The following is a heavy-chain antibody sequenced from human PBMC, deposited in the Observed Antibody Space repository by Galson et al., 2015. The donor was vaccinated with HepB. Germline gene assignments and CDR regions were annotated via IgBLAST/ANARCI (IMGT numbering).Heavy chain of an antibody. D-gene: IGHD4-17*01. V-gene: IGHV1-69*13. CDR2: IIPIFGTA. CDR1: GGTFSSYA. CDR3: ARDYKVTTGFDY. J-gene: IGHJ4*02. Sequence: SVKVSCKASGGTFSSYAISWVRQAPGQGLEWMGGIIPIFGTANYAQKFQGRVTITAGESTSTAYMELSSLRSEDTAVYYCARDYKVTTGFDYWGQGTLVTVSS.